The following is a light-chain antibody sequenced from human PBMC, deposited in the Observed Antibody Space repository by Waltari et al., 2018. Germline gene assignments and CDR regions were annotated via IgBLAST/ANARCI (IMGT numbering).Light chain of an antibody. CDR2: DAS. CDR3: QQRSNWPYT. CDR1: QTVRTL. V-gene: IGKV3-11*01. J-gene: IGKJ2*01. Sequence: SGRASQTVRTLLDWYQQKPVQAPRLLIFDASSRATCIPAKFRGSGSGTDCTRTVSNLEPEDFAVYYCQQRSNWPYTFGQGTRVDIK.